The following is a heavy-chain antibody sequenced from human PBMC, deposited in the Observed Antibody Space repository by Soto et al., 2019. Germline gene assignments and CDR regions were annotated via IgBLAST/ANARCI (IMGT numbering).Heavy chain of an antibody. CDR3: WWSAEYFDY. CDR1: GLTFSNAW. D-gene: IGHD2-8*02. CDR2: IKSKSDGETR. V-gene: IGHV3-15*07. J-gene: IGHJ4*02. Sequence: EVQLVESGGGLVKTGGSLRLSCAVSGLTFSNAWMNWVRQAPGKGLEWVGRIKSKSDGETRDYAAPVKGRFTMSRDDSKNTVYLQMNSLKTEDTAVHYCWWSAEYFDYWGQGTLVTVSS.